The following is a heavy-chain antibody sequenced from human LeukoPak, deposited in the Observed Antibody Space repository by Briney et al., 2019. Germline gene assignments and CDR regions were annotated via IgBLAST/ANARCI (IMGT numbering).Heavy chain of an antibody. V-gene: IGHV3-23*01. CDR2: VSPSGDIT. CDR3: AKVVIVVVHDAFDI. J-gene: IGHJ3*02. CDR1: GFIFSSHG. D-gene: IGHD3-22*01. Sequence: GGSLRLSCAASGFIFSSHGMNWVRQAPGKGLEWVSGVSPSGDITYYADSVKGRFTISRDNSKNRVYLQMDSLRFEDAAVYYCAKVVIVVVHDAFDIWGQGTMVTVSS.